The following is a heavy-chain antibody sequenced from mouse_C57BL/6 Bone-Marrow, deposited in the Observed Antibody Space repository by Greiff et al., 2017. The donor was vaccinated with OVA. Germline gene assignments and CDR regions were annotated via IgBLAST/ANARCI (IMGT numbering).Heavy chain of an antibody. CDR2: IYPVNSDT. CDR1: GYTFTSYW. Sequence: EVQLQQSGTVLARPGASVKMSCKTSGYTFTSYWMHWVKQRPGQGLEWIGAIYPVNSDTSYNQKFKGKAKLTAVTSASTAYMELSSLTNEDSAVYYCTLYYYGSLYYFDYWGQGTTLTVSS. V-gene: IGHV1-5*01. CDR3: TLYYYGSLYYFDY. D-gene: IGHD1-1*01. J-gene: IGHJ2*01.